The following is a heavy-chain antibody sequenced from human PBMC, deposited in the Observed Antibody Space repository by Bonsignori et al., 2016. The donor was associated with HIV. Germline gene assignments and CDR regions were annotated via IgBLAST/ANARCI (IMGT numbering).Heavy chain of an antibody. D-gene: IGHD6-6*01. Sequence: WIRQPPGKGLEWIGSIYHSGSTYYNPSLKSRVTISVDTSKNQFSLKLSSVTAADTAVYYCARPEYSSSPGAFDIWGQGTMVTVSS. CDR3: ARPEYSSSPGAFDI. J-gene: IGHJ3*02. CDR2: IYHSGST. V-gene: IGHV4-38-2*01.